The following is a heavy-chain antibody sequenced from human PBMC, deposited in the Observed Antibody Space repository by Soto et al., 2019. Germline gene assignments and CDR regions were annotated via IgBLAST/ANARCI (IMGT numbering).Heavy chain of an antibody. J-gene: IGHJ6*04. CDR3: SRGTILMVHYYFGMDV. V-gene: IGHV1-2*04. CDR1: GYTFTDYY. D-gene: IGHD2-8*01. CDR2: INPKSGVV. Sequence: QVQLVQSETEVKKPGASVRVSCRASGYTFTDYYIHWLRQAPGQGLEWMGWINPKSGVVNYAHKFQGWLTLTRDTSVSTAYLDLSGLPSDDTAIYYCSRGTILMVHYYFGMDVWGKGTSVIVSS.